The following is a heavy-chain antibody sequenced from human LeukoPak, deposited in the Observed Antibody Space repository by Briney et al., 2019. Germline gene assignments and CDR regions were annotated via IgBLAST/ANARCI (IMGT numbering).Heavy chain of an antibody. J-gene: IGHJ2*01. V-gene: IGHV4-59*01. Sequence: SETLSLTCTVSGGXISSYYCSWIRQPPGKGLEWIGYIYYSGSTSYNPSLKSRVTISVDTSKNQFSLNLSSVTAADTAVYYCASIRDTALRYWYFDLWGRGTLVSVSS. D-gene: IGHD5-18*01. CDR2: IYYSGST. CDR1: GGXISSYY. CDR3: ASIRDTALRYWYFDL.